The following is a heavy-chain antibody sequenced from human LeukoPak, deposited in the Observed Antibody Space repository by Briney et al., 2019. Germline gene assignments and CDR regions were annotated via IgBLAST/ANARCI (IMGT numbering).Heavy chain of an antibody. CDR1: GSSFSSYN. J-gene: IGHJ6*03. CDR3: ARDPYSGTYGDTYYYCMDV. Sequence: GGSLRLSCAASGSSFSSYNMNWVRQTPGKGLEWVSSITSSSTYTFYADSVKGRFTISRDNARNSLYLQMNSLRAEDTAVYYCARDPYSGTYGDTYYYCMDVWGKGTTVTISS. V-gene: IGHV3-21*01. CDR2: ITSSSTYT. D-gene: IGHD1-26*01.